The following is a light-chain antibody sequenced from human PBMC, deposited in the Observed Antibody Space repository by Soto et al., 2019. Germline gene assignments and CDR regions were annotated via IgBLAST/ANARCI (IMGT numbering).Light chain of an antibody. J-gene: IGKJ3*01. V-gene: IGKV3-20*01. CDR2: DAS. CDR3: QQYGRSPFT. Sequence: LTPTEGKRSLSPGGVALLSCRASQSVSRYLAWYQQKPGQAPRLLIYDASNRATGIPARFSGSGSGTDFTLTISRLEPEDFAVYYCQQYGRSPFTFGPGTKVDIK. CDR1: QSVSRY.